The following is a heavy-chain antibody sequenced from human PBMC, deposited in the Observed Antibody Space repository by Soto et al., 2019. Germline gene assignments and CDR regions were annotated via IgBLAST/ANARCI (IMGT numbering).Heavy chain of an antibody. Sequence: GGSLRLSCAASGFTFSSSAMSWVRQAPGKGLEWVSIISGSGGSTYYADSVKGRFTISRDNSKNALYLQMNSLRAEDTAVYYCASQGIDRFYYYYMDVWGQGTTVTV. J-gene: IGHJ6*02. D-gene: IGHD2-15*01. V-gene: IGHV3-23*01. CDR1: GFTFSSSA. CDR2: ISGSGGST. CDR3: ASQGIDRFYYYYMDV.